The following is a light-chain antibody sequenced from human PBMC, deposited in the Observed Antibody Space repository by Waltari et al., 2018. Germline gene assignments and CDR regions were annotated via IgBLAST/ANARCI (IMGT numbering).Light chain of an antibody. CDR3: NSRDSSGNQLV. CDR1: SLRSYY. V-gene: IGLV3-19*01. J-gene: IGLJ2*01. CDR2: GKN. Sequence: SSELTQDPAVSVALGQTVRITCQGDSLRSYYASWYQQKPGQAPVLVIYGKNNRPSGIPDRFAGSSSGNKASLTITGAQAEDEADYYWNSRDSSGNQLVFGGGTKLTVL.